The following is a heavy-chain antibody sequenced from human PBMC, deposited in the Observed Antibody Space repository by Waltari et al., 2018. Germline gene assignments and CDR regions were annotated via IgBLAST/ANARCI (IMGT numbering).Heavy chain of an antibody. D-gene: IGHD3-3*01. Sequence: QVQLQESGPGLVKPSQTLSLTCTVSGGSISSGSSYWSWIRQPAGKGLEWIGRIYTSGSTNYNPSLKSRVTISVDTSKNQFSLKLSSVTAADTAVYYCARGFGAFDYWGQGTLVTVSS. CDR3: ARGFGAFDY. J-gene: IGHJ4*02. CDR2: IYTSGST. CDR1: GGSISSGSSY. V-gene: IGHV4-61*02.